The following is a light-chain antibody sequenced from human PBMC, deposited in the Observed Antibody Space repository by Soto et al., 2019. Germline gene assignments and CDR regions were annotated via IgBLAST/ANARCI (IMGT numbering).Light chain of an antibody. CDR3: QTWGLGVV. V-gene: IGLV4-69*01. CDR2: LNSDGSH. J-gene: IGLJ2*01. Sequence: QLVLTQSPSASASLGASVKLTCTLSSGHSSYAIAWHQQQPEKGPRYLMKLNSDGSHSKGDGIPDRFSGSSSGAERYLTISSLQSEDEADYYCQTWGLGVVFGGGTQLTVL. CDR1: SGHSSYA.